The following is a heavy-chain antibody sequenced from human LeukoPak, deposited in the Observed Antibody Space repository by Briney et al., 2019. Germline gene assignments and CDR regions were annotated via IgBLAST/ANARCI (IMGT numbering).Heavy chain of an antibody. V-gene: IGHV3-48*03. CDR2: ISSSGSTI. CDR1: GFTFSSYE. CDR3: ARDLLLKRHRWRPFDY. D-gene: IGHD1-1*01. J-gene: IGHJ4*02. Sequence: GGSLRLSCAASGFTFSSYEMNWVRQAPGKGLEWVSYISSSGSTIYYADSVKGRFTISRDNAKNSLYLQMNSLRAEDTAVYYCARDLLLKRHRWRPFDYWGQGTLVTVSS.